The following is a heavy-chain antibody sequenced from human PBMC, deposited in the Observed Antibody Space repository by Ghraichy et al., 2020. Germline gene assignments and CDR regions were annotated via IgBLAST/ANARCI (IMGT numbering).Heavy chain of an antibody. J-gene: IGHJ4*02. D-gene: IGHD3-3*01. CDR1: GFTFRNYA. Sequence: GGSLRLSCAASGFTFRNYAMSWVRQAPGKGLEWVSTISGSGGSTFYADSVKGRFTISRDNSRNTLYLQMNSLRAEDTAVYYCAKDRPDDFWSGSPISYWGQGTLVTVSS. CDR3: AKDRPDDFWSGSPISY. V-gene: IGHV3-23*01. CDR2: ISGSGGST.